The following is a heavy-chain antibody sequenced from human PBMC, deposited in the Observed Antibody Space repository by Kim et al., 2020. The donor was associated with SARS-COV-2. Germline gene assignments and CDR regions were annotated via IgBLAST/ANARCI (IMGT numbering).Heavy chain of an antibody. CDR3: ATEQSGSYFG. D-gene: IGHD1-26*01. V-gene: IGHV1-24*01. J-gene: IGHJ4*02. CDR2: ET. Sequence: ETIYAQKFQGRVTITEDTSTDTAYMELSSLRSEDTAVYYCATEQSGSYFGWGQGTLVTVSS.